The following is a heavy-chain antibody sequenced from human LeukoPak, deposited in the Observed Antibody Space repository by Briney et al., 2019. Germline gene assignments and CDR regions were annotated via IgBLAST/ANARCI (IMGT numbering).Heavy chain of an antibody. CDR3: ARGPPRGGSSFDY. V-gene: IGHV1-2*02. CDR2: INPNSGGT. D-gene: IGHD3-16*01. Sequence: ASVKVSCKASGYTFTGYYMHWVRQAPGQGLEWMGWINPNSGGTNYAQKFQGRVTMTRDTSISTAYMELSGLRSDDTAVYYCARGPPRGGSSFDYWGQGTLVTVSS. CDR1: GYTFTGYY. J-gene: IGHJ4*02.